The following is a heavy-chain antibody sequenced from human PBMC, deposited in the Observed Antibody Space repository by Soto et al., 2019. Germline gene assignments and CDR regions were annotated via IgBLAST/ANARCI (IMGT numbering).Heavy chain of an antibody. CDR2: IYYSGST. Sequence: KTSETLSLTCTVSGGSISSYYWSWIRQPPGKGLEWIGYIYYSGSTNYNPSLKSRVTISVDTSKNQFSLKLSSVTAADTAVYYCARVGGYCSSTSCPYYYYGMDVWGQGTTVTVSS. D-gene: IGHD2-2*01. CDR1: GGSISSYY. CDR3: ARVGGYCSSTSCPYYYYGMDV. J-gene: IGHJ6*02. V-gene: IGHV4-59*01.